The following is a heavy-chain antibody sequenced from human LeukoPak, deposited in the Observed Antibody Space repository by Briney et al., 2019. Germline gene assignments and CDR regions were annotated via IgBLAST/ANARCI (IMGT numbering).Heavy chain of an antibody. D-gene: IGHD1-26*01. J-gene: IGHJ4*02. CDR1: GFTFSSYA. CDR2: ISYDGSNK. Sequence: GGSLRLSCAASGFTFSSYAMHWVRQAPGKGLEWVAVISYDGSNKYYADSVKGRFTISRDNSKNTLYLQMNSLRAEDTAVYYCARDLGSGSYPRGVDYWGQGTLVTVSS. V-gene: IGHV3-30*04. CDR3: ARDLGSGSYPRGVDY.